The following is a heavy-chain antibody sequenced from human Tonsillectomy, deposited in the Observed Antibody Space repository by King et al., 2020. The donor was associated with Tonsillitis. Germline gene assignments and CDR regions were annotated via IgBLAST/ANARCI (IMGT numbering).Heavy chain of an antibody. CDR3: ATTSGPGGTFDF. Sequence: VQLVESGGGLVQPGGSLRLSCAASGITFSSYWMSWVRQTPGKGLEWVANIKQDGSEKYYVDSVKGRFTISRDNAKNSLYLHMNSLRAEVMAVYYCATTSGPGGTFDFWGQGTMVTVSS. J-gene: IGHJ3*01. CDR1: GITFSSYW. V-gene: IGHV3-7*03. D-gene: IGHD3-16*01. CDR2: IKQDGSEK.